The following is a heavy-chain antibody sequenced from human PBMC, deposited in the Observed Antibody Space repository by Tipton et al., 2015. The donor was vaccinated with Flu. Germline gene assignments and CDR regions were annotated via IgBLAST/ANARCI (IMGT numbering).Heavy chain of an antibody. CDR1: GASVTSDY. CDR3: ARQVGSLRRGVSFFDNGMDV. Sequence: TLSLTCNVSGASVTSDYWNWIRQTPGKGLEWVGNIFHSGITKYGPSLKSRVTISLDESKNQLSLRITALTAADTAVYYCARQVGSLRRGVSFFDNGMDVWGQGAAVTVSS. V-gene: IGHV4-59*02. J-gene: IGHJ6*02. CDR2: IFHSGIT. D-gene: IGHD3-10*01.